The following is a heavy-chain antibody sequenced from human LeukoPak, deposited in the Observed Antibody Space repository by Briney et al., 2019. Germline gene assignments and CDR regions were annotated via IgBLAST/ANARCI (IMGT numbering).Heavy chain of an antibody. CDR3: ARVSRYSSSYMDV. CDR1: GYTFTSYG. V-gene: IGHV1-18*01. Sequence: ASVNVSCKPSGYTFTSYGIRWVRQAPGQGLAWMGWISAYNGNTNYAQKLQGRVTMTTDTSTSTAYMELRSLRSDDTAVYYCARVSRYSSSYMDVWGKGTTVTVSS. CDR2: ISAYNGNT. J-gene: IGHJ6*03. D-gene: IGHD6-6*01.